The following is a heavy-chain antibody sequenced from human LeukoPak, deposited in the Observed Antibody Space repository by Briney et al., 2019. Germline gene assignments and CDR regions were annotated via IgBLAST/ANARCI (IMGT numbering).Heavy chain of an antibody. D-gene: IGHD5/OR15-5a*01. CDR2: ISSSGSTI. Sequence: GGSLRLSCAASGFTFSNAWMTWVRQAPGKGLEWVSYISSSGSTIYYADSVKGRFTISRDNAKNSLYLQMNSLRAEDTAVYYCARDRRDSVSLFDYWGQGTLVTVSS. CDR3: ARDRRDSVSLFDY. V-gene: IGHV3-48*04. J-gene: IGHJ4*02. CDR1: GFTFSNAW.